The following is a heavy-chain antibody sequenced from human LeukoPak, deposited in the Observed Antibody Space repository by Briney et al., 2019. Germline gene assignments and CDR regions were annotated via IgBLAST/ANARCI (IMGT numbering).Heavy chain of an antibody. CDR2: ISAYNGNT. V-gene: IGHV1-18*01. CDR3: ARLCSGSYVPRWFDP. D-gene: IGHD1-26*01. J-gene: IGHJ5*02. CDR1: GYTFTSYG. Sequence: GASVKVSCKASGYTFTSYGISWVRQAPGQGLEWMGWISAYNGNTNYAQKLQGRVTMTTDTSTSTAYMELRSLRSDDTAVYYCARLCSGSYVPRWFDPWGQGTLVTVSS.